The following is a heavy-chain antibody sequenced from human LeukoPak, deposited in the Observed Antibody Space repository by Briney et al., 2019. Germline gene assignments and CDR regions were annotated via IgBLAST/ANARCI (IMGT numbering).Heavy chain of an antibody. Sequence: GRSLRLSCEASGFTFNNYWMSWFRQAPGKGLEWVAFIRYDGSNKYYADSVKGRFTISRDNSKNTLYLQMNSLRAEDTAVYYCAKDNFSRFLVDYYYYMDVWGKGTTVTISS. CDR3: AKDNFSRFLVDYYYYMDV. D-gene: IGHD2-8*02. CDR1: GFTFNNYW. J-gene: IGHJ6*03. CDR2: IRYDGSNK. V-gene: IGHV3-30*02.